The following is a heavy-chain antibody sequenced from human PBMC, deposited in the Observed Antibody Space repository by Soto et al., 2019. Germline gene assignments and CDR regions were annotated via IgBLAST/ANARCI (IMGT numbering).Heavy chain of an antibody. V-gene: IGHV1-46*01. D-gene: IGHD6-13*01. CDR2: INPSGGST. CDR1: GYTFTSYY. Sequence: ASVKVSCKASGYTFTSYYMHWVRQAPGQGLEWMGIINPSGGSTSYAQKFQGRVTMTRDTSTSTVYMELSSLRSEDTAEYYCARLESGTGQPRARIAAAIYWGQGTIVAVYS. CDR3: ARLESGTGQPRARIAAAIY. J-gene: IGHJ4*02.